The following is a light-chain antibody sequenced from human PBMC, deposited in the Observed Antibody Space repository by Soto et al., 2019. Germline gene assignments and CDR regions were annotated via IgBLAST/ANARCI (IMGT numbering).Light chain of an antibody. Sequence: EIVMTQSPATLSVSPGERATLSCRASQSVGSNLAWYQLKPGQAPRLLIYGASTRATGIPARSSGSGSETDFTRTISSLQSEDFAIYFCQQYNNWPPDRTFGQGTKVEIK. CDR1: QSVGSN. J-gene: IGKJ1*01. CDR2: GAS. V-gene: IGKV3-15*01. CDR3: QQYNNWPPDRT.